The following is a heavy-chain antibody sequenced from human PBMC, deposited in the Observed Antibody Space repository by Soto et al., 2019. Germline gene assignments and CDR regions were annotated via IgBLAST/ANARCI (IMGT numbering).Heavy chain of an antibody. D-gene: IGHD6-13*01. V-gene: IGHV3-23*01. J-gene: IGHJ4*02. CDR2: ISGSGGST. CDR1: GFTFSSYA. Sequence: HPGGSLRLSCAASGFTFSSYAMSWVRQAPGKGLEWVSAISGSGGSTYYADSVKGRFTISRDNSKNTLYLQMNSLRAEDTAVYYCALLPGPWPTIAAARGWGQGTLVTVSS. CDR3: ALLPGPWPTIAAARG.